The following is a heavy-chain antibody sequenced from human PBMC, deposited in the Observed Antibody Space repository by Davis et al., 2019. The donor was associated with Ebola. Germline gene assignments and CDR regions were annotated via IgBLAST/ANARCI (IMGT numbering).Heavy chain of an antibody. J-gene: IGHJ3*02. V-gene: IGHV3-15*01. Sequence: GESLKISCAASGFTFSNAWMSWVRQAPGKGLEWVGRIKSKTDGGTTDYAAPVKGRFTISRDDSKNTLYLQMNSLKTEDTAVYYCARRLAGAHDAFDIWGQGTMVTVSS. CDR2: IKSKTDGGTT. CDR1: GFTFSNAW. D-gene: IGHD2-21*01. CDR3: ARRLAGAHDAFDI.